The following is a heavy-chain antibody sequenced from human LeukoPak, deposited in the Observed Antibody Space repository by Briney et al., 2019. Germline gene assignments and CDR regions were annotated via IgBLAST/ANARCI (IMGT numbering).Heavy chain of an antibody. V-gene: IGHV3-20*04. CDR1: GFTFSSYW. D-gene: IGHD6-13*01. CDR3: ARVGFTSSWSNFDY. J-gene: IGHJ4*02. CDR2: INWNGGST. Sequence: GGSLRLSCAASGFTFSSYWMSWVRQAPGKGLEWVSGINWNGGSTNYADSVKGRFTISRDNAKNCLYLQMNSLRAEDTALYYCARVGFTSSWSNFDYWGQGTLVTVSS.